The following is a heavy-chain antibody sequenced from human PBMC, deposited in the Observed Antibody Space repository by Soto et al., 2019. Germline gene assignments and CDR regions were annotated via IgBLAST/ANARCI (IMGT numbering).Heavy chain of an antibody. J-gene: IGHJ5*02. V-gene: IGHV3-48*02. D-gene: IGHD6-13*01. CDR1: GFTFSRYS. CDR2: ISYRSTTI. Sequence: GGSLRLSCVASGFTFSRYSMNWVRQAPGKRLEWVSYISYRSTTIYYADSVKGRFTISRDNAKNSLFLQMNRLRDEDTSVSDCARNNGIAGSFDPRGQGXPVTV. CDR3: ARNNGIAGSFDP.